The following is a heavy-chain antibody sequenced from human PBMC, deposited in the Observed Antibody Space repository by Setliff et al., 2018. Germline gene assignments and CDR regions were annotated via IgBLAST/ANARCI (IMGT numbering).Heavy chain of an antibody. J-gene: IGHJ4*02. D-gene: IGHD2-21*01. CDR1: GFTFSSYW. CDR2: IKQDGSDK. CDR3: VRARLFPRY. V-gene: IGHV3-7*03. Sequence: GGSLRLSCAASGFTFSSYWMSWVRQAPGKGLEWVANIKQDGSDKYYVDSVKGRFTISRDNAKNSLSLQMNSLRAEDTAVYYCVRARLFPRYWGLGTLVTVSS.